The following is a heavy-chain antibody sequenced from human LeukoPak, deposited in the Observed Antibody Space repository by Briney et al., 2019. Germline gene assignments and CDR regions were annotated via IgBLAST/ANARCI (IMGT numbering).Heavy chain of an antibody. D-gene: IGHD1-26*01. CDR1: GFTVSSTY. CDR2: VYKDGKM. CDR3: AKAPYYNMDDAFDI. Sequence: GGSLRLSCAASGFTVSSTYMSWVRQSPGKGLEWVSVVYKDGKMFYIDSVKGRFAISRDNAKNSLYLQMNSLRAEDTALYYCAKAPYYNMDDAFDIWGQGTMVTVSS. J-gene: IGHJ3*02. V-gene: IGHV3-53*05.